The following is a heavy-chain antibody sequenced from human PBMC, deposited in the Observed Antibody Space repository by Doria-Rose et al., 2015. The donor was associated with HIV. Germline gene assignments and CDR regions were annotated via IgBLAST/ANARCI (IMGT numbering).Heavy chain of an antibody. D-gene: IGHD6-13*01. V-gene: IGHV2-26*01. CDR1: GVSLSSPGMG. Sequence: ESGPVLVKPTETLTLTCTVSGVSLSSPGMGVSWIRQPPGKALEWLANIFSDDGRSYKASLSSRLTISRGTSKRQVVLTMTDMDPVDTATYYCARIKSSRWYHKYYFDFWGRGTLVIVSA. J-gene: IGHJ4*02. CDR2: IFSDDGR. CDR3: ARIKSSRWYHKYYFDF.